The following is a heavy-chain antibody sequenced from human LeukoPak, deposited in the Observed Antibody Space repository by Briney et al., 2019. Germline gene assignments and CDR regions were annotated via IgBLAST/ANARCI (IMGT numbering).Heavy chain of an antibody. CDR1: GFTFSDYY. CDR3: ARDLLTALRYFDY. V-gene: IGHV3-11*01. D-gene: IGHD3-9*01. J-gene: IGHJ4*02. Sequence: GGSLRLSCAASGFTFSDYYMSWIRQAPGKGLEWVSYISSSGSTIYYADSVKGRFTISRDSAKNSLYLQMNSLRAEDTAVYYCARDLLTALRYFDYWGQGTLVTVSS. CDR2: ISSSGSTI.